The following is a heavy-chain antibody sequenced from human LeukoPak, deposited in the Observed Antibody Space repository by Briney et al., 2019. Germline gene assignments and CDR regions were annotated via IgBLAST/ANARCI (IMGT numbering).Heavy chain of an antibody. CDR2: ISSSDNTI. Sequence: GGSLRLSCAASGFTFRSYAMHWVRQAPGKGLEWVSYISSSDNTIHYADSVKGRFTISRDNAKNSLYLEMNSLRDEDTAVYYCARVHRGYSYGRLDYWGQGTLVTVSS. J-gene: IGHJ4*02. CDR3: ARVHRGYSYGRLDY. D-gene: IGHD5-18*01. CDR1: GFTFRSYA. V-gene: IGHV3-48*02.